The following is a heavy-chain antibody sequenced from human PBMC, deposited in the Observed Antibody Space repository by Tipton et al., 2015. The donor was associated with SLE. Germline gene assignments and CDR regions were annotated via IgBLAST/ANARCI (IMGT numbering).Heavy chain of an antibody. CDR2: IIHSGVT. D-gene: IGHD1-26*01. CDR3: VREYQGSFYVNGAFDV. V-gene: IGHV4-34*12. CDR1: GESFSGYF. Sequence: TLSLTCAVYGESFSGYFWSWIRQPPGKGLEWIGEIIHSGVTNYSPSLKSRVTLSLDTSKNQFSLKLVSVTAADTAVYYCVREYQGSFYVNGAFDVWGQGTVVSVSS. J-gene: IGHJ3*01.